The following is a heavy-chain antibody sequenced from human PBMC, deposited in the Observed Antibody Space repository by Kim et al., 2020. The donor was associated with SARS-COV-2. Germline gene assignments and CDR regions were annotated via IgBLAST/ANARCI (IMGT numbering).Heavy chain of an antibody. CDR2: ISYDGAYT. CDR1: GFVFTNYP. J-gene: IGHJ4*02. D-gene: IGHD1-26*01. V-gene: IGHV3-30*16. CDR3: AKAGSGNYFDL. Sequence: GGSLRLSCAASGFVFTNYPIHWVRQPPGRGLEWVTLISYDGAYTYYADSVRGRFTLTRDNSKKTVSLQMDGLTTDDTAVYYCAKAGSGNYFDLWGQGTLVTV.